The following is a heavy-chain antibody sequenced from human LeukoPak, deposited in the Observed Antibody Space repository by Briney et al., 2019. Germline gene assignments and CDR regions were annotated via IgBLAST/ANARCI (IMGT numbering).Heavy chain of an antibody. J-gene: IGHJ6*03. CDR2: IYPGDSDT. D-gene: IGHD5-12*01. CDR1: GYSFSTSW. CDR3: ARVGYSGYTMGV. Sequence: GESLKISCKGSGYSFSTSWIGWVRQMPGKGLERMGIIYPGDSDTTYSPSFQGQVTMSADKSISTAHLQWSSLQASDTAIYYCARVGYSGYTMGVWGKGTTVTVSS. V-gene: IGHV5-51*01.